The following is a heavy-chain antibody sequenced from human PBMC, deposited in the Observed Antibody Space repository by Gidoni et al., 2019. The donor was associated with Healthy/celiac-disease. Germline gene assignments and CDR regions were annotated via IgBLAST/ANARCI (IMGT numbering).Heavy chain of an antibody. J-gene: IGHJ5*02. CDR2: IYYSGST. CDR3: ARVKVRGEYWFDP. Sequence: QVQLQESGPGLVKPSETLSLTCTVSGGSVSSGSYYWSWIRQPPGKGLEWIGYIYYSGSTNYNPSLKSRVTISVDTSKNQFSLKLSSVTAADTAVYYCARVKVRGEYWFDPWGQGTLVTVSS. V-gene: IGHV4-61*01. D-gene: IGHD3-10*01. CDR1: GGSVSSGSYY.